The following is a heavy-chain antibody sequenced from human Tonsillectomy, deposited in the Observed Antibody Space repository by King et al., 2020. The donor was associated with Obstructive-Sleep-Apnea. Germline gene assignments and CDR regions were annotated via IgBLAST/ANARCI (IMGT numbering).Heavy chain of an antibody. CDR2: IRYDGSSK. D-gene: IGHD6-13*01. CDR3: AKALSSWDY. Sequence: QVQLVESGGGVVQPGRSLRLSCAASGFTFMSYGMHWVRQAPGKGLEWVAFIRYDGSSKYYADSVKGRFTTSRDNSKNTLYLQMNSLRTEDTAVYYCAKALSSWDYWGQGTLVTVSS. CDR1: GFTFMSYG. V-gene: IGHV3-30*02. J-gene: IGHJ4*02.